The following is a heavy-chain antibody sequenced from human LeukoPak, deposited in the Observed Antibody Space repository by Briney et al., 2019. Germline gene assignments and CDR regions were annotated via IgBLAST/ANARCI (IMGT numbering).Heavy chain of an antibody. CDR2: INPNSGGT. J-gene: IGHJ6*03. V-gene: IGHV1-2*02. D-gene: IGHD6-13*01. CDR1: GYTFNNYD. Sequence: ASVKVSCKASGYTFNNYDINWVRQAPGQGLEWMGWINPNSGGTNYAQKFQGRVTMTRDTSISTAYMELSRLRSDDTAVYYCARGGSSWNYYYYMDVWGKGTTVTVSS. CDR3: ARGGSSWNYYYYMDV.